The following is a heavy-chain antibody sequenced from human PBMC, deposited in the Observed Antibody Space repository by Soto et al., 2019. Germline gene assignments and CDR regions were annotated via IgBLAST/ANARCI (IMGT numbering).Heavy chain of an antibody. CDR1: GVSISSYY. D-gene: IGHD6-13*01. V-gene: IGHV4-59*01. J-gene: IGHJ4*02. Sequence: SETLSLTCTVSGVSISSYYWSWIRQPPGKGLEWIGYIYYNGNTKYNPSLKNRVTISLDTSKKQLSLKLTSVTAADTAVYYCARDAPPHSSSWELGFDYWGQGIXVTVSS. CDR3: ARDAPPHSSSWELGFDY. CDR2: IYYNGNT.